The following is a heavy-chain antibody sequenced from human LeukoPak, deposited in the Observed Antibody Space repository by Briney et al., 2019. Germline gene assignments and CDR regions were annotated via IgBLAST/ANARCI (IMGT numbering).Heavy chain of an antibody. D-gene: IGHD6-13*01. CDR2: MNPNSGNT. Sequence: GASVKVSCKASGYTFTSYDINWVRQATGQGLEWMGWMNPNSGNTGYAQKFQGRVTMTRNTSISTAYMELSSLRSEDTAVYYCARGWIAAAGPGYWGQGTLVTVSS. J-gene: IGHJ4*02. V-gene: IGHV1-8*01. CDR1: GYTFTSYD. CDR3: ARGWIAAAGPGY.